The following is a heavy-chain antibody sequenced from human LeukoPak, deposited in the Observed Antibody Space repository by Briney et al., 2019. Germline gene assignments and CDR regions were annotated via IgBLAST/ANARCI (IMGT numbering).Heavy chain of an antibody. J-gene: IGHJ4*02. V-gene: IGHV1-18*01. CDR3: ATSGYSSGWYIGRDY. D-gene: IGHD6-19*01. Sequence: ASVKVSRKASGYTFTSYGISWVRQAPGQGLEWMGWISAYNGNTNYAQKLQGRVTMTTDTSTSTAYMELRSLRSDDTAVYYCATSGYSSGWYIGRDYWGQGTLVTVSS. CDR1: GYTFTSYG. CDR2: ISAYNGNT.